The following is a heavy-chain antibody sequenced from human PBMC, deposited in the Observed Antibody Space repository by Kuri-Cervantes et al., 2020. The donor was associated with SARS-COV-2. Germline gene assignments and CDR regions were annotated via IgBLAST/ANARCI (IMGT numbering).Heavy chain of an antibody. D-gene: IGHD3-22*01. J-gene: IGHJ2*01. Sequence: GSLRLCCTVSGGSISSSSYYWGWIRQPPGKGLEWIGSIYYSGSTYYNPSLKSRVTISVDTSKNQFSLKLSSVIAADTAVYYCARGGYYYDSSGYYMPGGEGYFDLCGRGALVTVSS. CDR3: ARGGYYYDSSGYYMPGGEGYFDL. V-gene: IGHV4-39*07. CDR2: IYYSGST. CDR1: GGSISSSSYY.